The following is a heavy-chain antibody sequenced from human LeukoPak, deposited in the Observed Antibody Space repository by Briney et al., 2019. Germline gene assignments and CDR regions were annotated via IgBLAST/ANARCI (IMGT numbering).Heavy chain of an antibody. V-gene: IGHV3-74*01. D-gene: IGHD3-22*01. CDR2: INDDGSYT. J-gene: IGHJ5*02. Sequence: GGSLRLSCAASGFTFSSYWMHWVRQAPGKGLVWVSRINDDGSYTAYADSVKGRFTISRDNAKNTLNLQMNSLRAEDTAVYYCARDLGQYYDTSDNWFDPWGQGTLVTVSS. CDR3: ARDLGQYYDTSDNWFDP. CDR1: GFTFSSYW.